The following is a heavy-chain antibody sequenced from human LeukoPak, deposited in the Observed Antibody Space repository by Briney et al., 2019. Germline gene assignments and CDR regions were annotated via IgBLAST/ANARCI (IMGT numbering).Heavy chain of an antibody. D-gene: IGHD1-14*01. J-gene: IGHJ4*02. Sequence: GGSLRLSCAASELTVSSNCMTWVRQAPGKGLEWVSFIYSDGSTYYADSVRGRFTISRDNSKNTLFLQMNSLRAEDTAVYYCARRAGIYSHPYDYWGQGTLVTVS. CDR1: ELTVSSNC. CDR2: IYSDGST. CDR3: ARRAGIYSHPYDY. V-gene: IGHV3-53*01.